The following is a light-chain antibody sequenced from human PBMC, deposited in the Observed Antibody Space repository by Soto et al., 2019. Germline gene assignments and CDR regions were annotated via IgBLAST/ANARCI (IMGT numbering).Light chain of an antibody. CDR3: QQYYSTLPYT. V-gene: IGKV4-1*01. Sequence: DIVMTQSPDSLAVSLGERATINCKSSQSVLYSSNNKNYLAWYQQKPGQPPKLLIYWASTRETGVPDRISGRRCGRELPRTITSLQAEDVAVYYCQQYYSTLPYTFGQGNKREN. J-gene: IGKJ2*01. CDR2: WAS. CDR1: QSVLYSSNNKNY.